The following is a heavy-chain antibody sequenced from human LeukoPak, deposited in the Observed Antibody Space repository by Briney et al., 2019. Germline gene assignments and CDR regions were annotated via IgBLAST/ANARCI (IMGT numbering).Heavy chain of an antibody. Sequence: PSETLSLTCAVYGGSFSGYYWSWIRQPPGKGLEWIGEINHSGSTNYNPSLKSRVTISVDTSKNQFSLKLSSVTAADTAVYYCARVSSYQLLYYFVYWGQGTLVTVSS. J-gene: IGHJ4*02. CDR3: ARVSSYQLLYYFVY. D-gene: IGHD2-2*01. CDR1: GGSFSGYY. V-gene: IGHV4-34*01. CDR2: INHSGST.